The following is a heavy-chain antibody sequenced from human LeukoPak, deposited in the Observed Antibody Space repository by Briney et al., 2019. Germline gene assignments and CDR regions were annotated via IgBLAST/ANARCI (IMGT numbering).Heavy chain of an antibody. J-gene: IGHJ3*02. D-gene: IGHD3-10*01. CDR3: ARINSGWDYAFDI. CDR1: RFSLSTSGMC. CDR2: IDWDDDK. V-gene: IGHV2-70*11. Sequence: SGPALVKPTQTLTLTCTFSRFSLSTSGMCVSWIRQPPGKALEWLARIDWDDDKYYSTSLKTRLTISKDTSKNQVVLTMTNMDPVDTATYYCARINSGWDYAFDIWGQGTMVTVSS.